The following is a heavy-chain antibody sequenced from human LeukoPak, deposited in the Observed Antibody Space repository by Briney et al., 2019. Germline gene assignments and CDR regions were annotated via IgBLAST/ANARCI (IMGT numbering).Heavy chain of an antibody. CDR2: ISSSSSYI. CDR3: ASGYSGLAGGY. J-gene: IGHJ4*02. Sequence: PGGSLRPSCAASGFTFSYYNMNWVRQAPGKGLEWVSSISSSSSYIYYADSVKGRFTISRDNAKNSLYLQMNSLRAEDTAVYYCASGYSGLAGGYWGQGTLVTVSS. D-gene: IGHD5-12*01. CDR1: GFTFSYYN. V-gene: IGHV3-21*01.